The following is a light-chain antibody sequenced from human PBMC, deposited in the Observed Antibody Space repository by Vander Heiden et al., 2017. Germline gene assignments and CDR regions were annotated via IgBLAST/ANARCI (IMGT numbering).Light chain of an antibody. J-gene: IGLJ2*01. CDR2: RNN. CDR3: AAWDDSLSVV. CDR1: SSHIGTNY. Sequence: QSVLPQPPSASGTPGQSVTISCSGSSSHIGTNYVYWYQQLPRTAPKLLIYRNNQRPSGVPDRFSGSKSGTSASLAISGLRSEDEAVYYCAAWDDSLSVVIGGGTKVTVL. V-gene: IGLV1-47*01.